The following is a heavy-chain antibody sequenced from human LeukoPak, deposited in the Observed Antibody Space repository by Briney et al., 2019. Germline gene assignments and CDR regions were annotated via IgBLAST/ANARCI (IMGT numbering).Heavy chain of an antibody. Sequence: GGSLRLSCAASGFTFSSYVMSWVRQAPGKGLGWVSGISGSGDSTYYADSVKGRFTISRDNSKNTLYLQMNSLRAEDTAVYYCAKDRIVGATARLFDYWGQGTLVTVSS. CDR1: GFTFSSYV. J-gene: IGHJ4*02. CDR2: ISGSGDST. CDR3: AKDRIVGATARLFDY. V-gene: IGHV3-23*01. D-gene: IGHD1-26*01.